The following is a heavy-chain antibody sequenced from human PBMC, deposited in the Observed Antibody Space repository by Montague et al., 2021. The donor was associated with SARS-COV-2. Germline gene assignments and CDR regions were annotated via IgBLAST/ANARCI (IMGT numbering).Heavy chain of an antibody. CDR1: GDSISSYY. CDR3: SRHTAATHSCFDS. J-gene: IGHJ4*02. Sequence: SETLSLTCTVSGDSISSYYWTWVRQPPGPGLEWIGLIYYSGCTNYNPSLKSRVTISVDTSKNQFSLKLSSVTAAATAVYYCSRHTAATHSCFDSWGQGTLVTVSS. CDR2: IYYSGCT. V-gene: IGHV4-59*08. D-gene: IGHD6-25*01.